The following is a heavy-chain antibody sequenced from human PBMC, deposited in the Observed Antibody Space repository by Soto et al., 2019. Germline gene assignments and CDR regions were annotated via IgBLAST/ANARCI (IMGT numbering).Heavy chain of an antibody. CDR2: ISSSSNYI. V-gene: IGHV3-21*01. D-gene: IGHD3-10*01. CDR3: ARGYGEPDY. J-gene: IGHJ4*02. Sequence: GGSLRLSCAASGFIFNTYTMNWVRQTPGMGLEWVSSISSSSNYIFYADSVKGRFTISRDNAKNSLYLQMNGLRAEDSAVYFCARGYGEPDYWGQGTLVTVSS. CDR1: GFIFNTYT.